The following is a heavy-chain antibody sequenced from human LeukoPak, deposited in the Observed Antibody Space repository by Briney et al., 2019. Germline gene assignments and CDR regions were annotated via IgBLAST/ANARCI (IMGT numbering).Heavy chain of an antibody. Sequence: SQTLSLTCTVSGGSISSGGYYWSWIRQPPGKGLEWIGYIYHSGSTYYNPSLKSRVTISVDRSKNQFSLKLSSVTAADTAVYYCARGDNEWIDDAFDIWGQGTMVTVSS. CDR3: ARGDNEWIDDAFDI. CDR2: IYHSGST. CDR1: GGSISSGGYY. V-gene: IGHV4-30-2*01. D-gene: IGHD5-12*01. J-gene: IGHJ3*02.